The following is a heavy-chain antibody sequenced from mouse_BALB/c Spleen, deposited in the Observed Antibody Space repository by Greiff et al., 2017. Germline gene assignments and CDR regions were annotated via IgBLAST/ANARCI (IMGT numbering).Heavy chain of an antibody. V-gene: IGHV3-2*02. CDR1: GYSITSDYA. CDR3: ARSSYGSSYGGDY. CDR2: ISYSGST. Sequence: EVKLVESGPGLVKPSQSLSLTCTVTGYSITSDYAWNWIRQFPGNKLEWMGYISYSGSTSYNPSLKSRISITRDTSKNQFFLQLNSVTTEDTATYYCARSSYGSSYGGDYWGQGTTLTVSS. D-gene: IGHD1-1*01. J-gene: IGHJ2*01.